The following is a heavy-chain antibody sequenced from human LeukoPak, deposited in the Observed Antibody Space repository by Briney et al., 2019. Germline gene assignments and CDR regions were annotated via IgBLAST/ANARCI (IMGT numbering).Heavy chain of an antibody. D-gene: IGHD4-17*01. CDR2: FCSSGITI. J-gene: IGHJ4*02. CDR3: ASLGGYGGYAHGY. V-gene: IGHV3-48*03. CDR1: GFTYSSYE. Sequence: GGSLRLSCAASGFTYSSYEMNWVRQAPGKGLEGVSYFCSSGITIYYADSVKGRFTIARDNAKNSLYLQMNSLRAEDTAVYYCASLGGYGGYAHGYWGQGTLVTVSS.